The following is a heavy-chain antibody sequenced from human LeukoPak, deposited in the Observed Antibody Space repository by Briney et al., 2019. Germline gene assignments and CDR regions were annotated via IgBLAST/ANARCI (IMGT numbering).Heavy chain of an antibody. V-gene: IGHV4-30-2*01. Sequence: ASETLSLTCAVSGDSISSGGYSWSWIRQPPGKGLEWIGYIYHSGSTYYDPSLKSRVTISVDRSKNQFSLKLSSVTAADTAVYYCARGHYYDSSGYYQGYYFDYWGQGTLVTVSS. CDR3: ARGHYYDSSGYYQGYYFDY. J-gene: IGHJ4*02. D-gene: IGHD3-22*01. CDR1: GDSISSGGYS. CDR2: IYHSGST.